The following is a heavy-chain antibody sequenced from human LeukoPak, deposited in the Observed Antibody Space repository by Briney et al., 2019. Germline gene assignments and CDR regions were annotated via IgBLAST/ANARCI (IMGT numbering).Heavy chain of an antibody. J-gene: IGHJ5*02. D-gene: IGHD1-7*01. Sequence: SETLSLTCTVSGVSISGSNSYWGWIRQPPGKGLEWIGYIYYSGSTNYNPSLKSRVTISVDTSKNQFSLKLSSVTAADTAVYYCARELELRSNWFDPWGQGTLVTVSS. CDR3: ARELELRSNWFDP. CDR2: IYYSGST. V-gene: IGHV4-61*01. CDR1: GVSISGSNSY.